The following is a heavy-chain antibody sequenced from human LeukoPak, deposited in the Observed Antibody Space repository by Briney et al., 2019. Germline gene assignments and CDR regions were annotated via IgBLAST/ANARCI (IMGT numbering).Heavy chain of an antibody. V-gene: IGHV4-39*01. CDR2: IYHSGST. J-gene: IGHJ4*02. CDR1: GGSISSSSYY. CDR3: ARHNIAAAGPFDY. Sequence: SETLSLTCTVSGGSISSSSYYWGWIRQPPGKGLEWIGSIYHSGSTYYNPSLKSRVTISVDTSKNRFSLKLSSVTAADTAVYYCARHNIAAAGPFDYWGQGTLVTVSS. D-gene: IGHD6-13*01.